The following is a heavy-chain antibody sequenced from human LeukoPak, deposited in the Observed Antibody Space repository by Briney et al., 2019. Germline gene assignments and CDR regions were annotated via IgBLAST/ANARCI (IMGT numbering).Heavy chain of an antibody. Sequence: GGSLRLSCAASGFTFSIYAMSWVRQAPGKGLEWVSAISGSGGSTYYADSVKGRFTISRDNSKNTLYLQMNSLRAEDTAVYYCAKDPRWSGGSCYYYYYYMDVWGKGTTVTVSS. J-gene: IGHJ6*03. D-gene: IGHD2-15*01. V-gene: IGHV3-23*01. CDR2: ISGSGGST. CDR1: GFTFSIYA. CDR3: AKDPRWSGGSCYYYYYYMDV.